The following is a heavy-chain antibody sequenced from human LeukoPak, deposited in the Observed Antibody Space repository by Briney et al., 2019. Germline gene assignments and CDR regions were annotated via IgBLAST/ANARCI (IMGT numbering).Heavy chain of an antibody. CDR3: ARDQLVGYYGSGSYYWFDP. V-gene: IGHV3-7*01. J-gene: IGHJ5*02. CDR1: GFTFSSYW. Sequence: PGGSLRLSCAASGFTFSSYWMSWVRQAPGKGLEWVANIKQDGSEKYYVDSVKGRFTISRDNAKNSLYLQMNSLRAEDTAVYYCARDQLVGYYGSGSYYWFDPWGQGTLVTVSS. D-gene: IGHD3-10*01. CDR2: IKQDGSEK.